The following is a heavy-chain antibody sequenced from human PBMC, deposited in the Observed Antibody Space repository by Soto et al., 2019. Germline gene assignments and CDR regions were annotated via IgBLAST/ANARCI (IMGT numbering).Heavy chain of an antibody. J-gene: IGHJ4*02. D-gene: IGHD3-10*01. V-gene: IGHV1-3*01. CDR3: ARDLGFGLSDY. Sequence: GASVKVSCKASGYTFIHYAVHWVRQAPGQRLEWMGWINAGNGNTKYSQKFQGRVTITRDTSASTAYMELSSLRSEDTAVYYCARDLGFGLSDYWGQGTLVTVSS. CDR1: GYTFIHYA. CDR2: INAGNGNT.